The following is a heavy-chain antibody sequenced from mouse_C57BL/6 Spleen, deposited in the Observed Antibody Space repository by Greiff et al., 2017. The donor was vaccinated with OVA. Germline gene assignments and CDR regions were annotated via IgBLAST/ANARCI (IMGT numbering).Heavy chain of an antibody. CDR1: GFTFSSYA. CDR3: ARRYSNYGGAMDY. Sequence: EVQVVESGGGLVKPGGSLKLSCAASGFTFSSYAMSWVRQTPEKRLEWVATISDGGSYTYYPDNVKGRFTISRDNAKNNLYLQMSHLKSEDTAMYYCARRYSNYGGAMDYWGQGTSVTVSS. J-gene: IGHJ4*01. CDR2: ISDGGSYT. D-gene: IGHD2-5*01. V-gene: IGHV5-4*03.